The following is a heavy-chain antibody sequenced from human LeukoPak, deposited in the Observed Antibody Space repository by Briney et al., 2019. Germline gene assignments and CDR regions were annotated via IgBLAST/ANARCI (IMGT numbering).Heavy chain of an antibody. CDR2: IKQDGSEK. D-gene: IGHD2-15*01. J-gene: IGHJ4*02. V-gene: IGHV3-7*01. CDR3: ARILGYCSGGSCRTTPFDY. CDR1: GFTFSNYW. Sequence: PGGSLRLSCAASGFTFSNYWMHWVRQAPGKGLEWVANIKQDGSEKYYVDSVKGRFTISRDNAKNSLYLQMNSLRAEDTAVYYCARILGYCSGGSCRTTPFDYWGQGTLVTVSS.